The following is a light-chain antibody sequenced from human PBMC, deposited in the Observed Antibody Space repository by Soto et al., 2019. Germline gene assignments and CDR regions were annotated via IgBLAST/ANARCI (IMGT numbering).Light chain of an antibody. CDR1: QDITNY. CDR3: QQFDSVPCT. J-gene: IGKJ2*02. Sequence: DIQMTQSPSSLSASVGDRVTITCQASQDITNYLIWYQQKPGKAPKLLLYDASSLGTGVSSRFRGSGSGTHFTLNISSLQPEDIATYYCQQFDSVPCTFGQGTKLEIK. CDR2: DAS. V-gene: IGKV1-33*01.